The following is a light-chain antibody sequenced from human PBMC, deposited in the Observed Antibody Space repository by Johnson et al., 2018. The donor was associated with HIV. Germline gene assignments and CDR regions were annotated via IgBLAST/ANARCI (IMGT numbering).Light chain of an antibody. CDR3: GTWDTSLSAPYV. CDR1: SSNIGNNY. CDR2: DNN. J-gene: IGLJ1*01. Sequence: VLTQPPSMSAAPGQKVTISCSGSSSNIGNNYVSWYQQLPGTAPKLLISDNNKRPSGIPDRFSGSKSGTSATLVISGLQTGDEADYYCGTWDTSLSAPYVFGTWTKVTVL. V-gene: IGLV1-51*01.